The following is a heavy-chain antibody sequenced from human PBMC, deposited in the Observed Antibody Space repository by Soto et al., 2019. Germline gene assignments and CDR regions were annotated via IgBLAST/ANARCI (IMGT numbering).Heavy chain of an antibody. J-gene: IGHJ4*02. D-gene: IGHD6-13*01. CDR3: ARGGGIAAAGKGREFDY. V-gene: IGHV1-69*12. Sequence: QVQLVQSGAEVKKPGSSVKVSCKASGGTFSSYAISWVRQAPGQGLEWMGGIIPIFGTANYAQKFQGRVTIPADESTSTAYMELSSLRSEDTAVYYCARGGGIAAAGKGREFDYWGQGTLVTVSS. CDR2: IIPIFGTA. CDR1: GGTFSSYA.